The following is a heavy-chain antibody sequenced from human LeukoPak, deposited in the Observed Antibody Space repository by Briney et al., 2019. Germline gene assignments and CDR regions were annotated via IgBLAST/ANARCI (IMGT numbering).Heavy chain of an antibody. CDR1: GFTFSSYS. J-gene: IGHJ4*02. CDR2: ISSSSSYI. Sequence: GGSLRLSCAASGFTFSSYSMNWVRQAPGKGLEWVSSISSSSSYIYYADSVKGRFTISRDNAKNSLYLQMNSLRAEDTAVYYCATSSSRMRYYFDYWGQGTLVTVSS. CDR3: ATSSSRMRYYFDY. V-gene: IGHV3-21*04. D-gene: IGHD6-13*01.